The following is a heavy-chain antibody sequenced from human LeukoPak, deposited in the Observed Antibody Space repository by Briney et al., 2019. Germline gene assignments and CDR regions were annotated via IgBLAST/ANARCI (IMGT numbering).Heavy chain of an antibody. V-gene: IGHV4-59*08. CDR1: GCSISSYY. CDR2: IYYSGST. Sequence: PSETLSLTCTVSGCSISSYYWSWIRQPPGKGLEWIGYIYYSGSTNYNPSLKSRVTISVDTSKNQFSLKLSSVTAADTPVYYCARHHARYSYGSNFDYWGQGTLVTVSS. J-gene: IGHJ4*02. CDR3: ARHHARYSYGSNFDY. D-gene: IGHD5-18*01.